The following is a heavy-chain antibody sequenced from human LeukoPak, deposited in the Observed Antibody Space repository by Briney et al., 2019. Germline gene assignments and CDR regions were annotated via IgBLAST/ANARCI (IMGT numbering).Heavy chain of an antibody. CDR2: IYSGGGT. Sequence: GGSLRLSCAASGFTVSSNYMSWVRQAPGKGLEWVSVIYSGGGTYYADSVKGRFTISRDNAKNSLYLQMNSLRAEDTAVYYCARDSTVVVPAAISFDYWGQGTLVTVSS. J-gene: IGHJ4*02. CDR1: GFTVSSNY. D-gene: IGHD2-2*01. V-gene: IGHV3-53*01. CDR3: ARDSTVVVPAAISFDY.